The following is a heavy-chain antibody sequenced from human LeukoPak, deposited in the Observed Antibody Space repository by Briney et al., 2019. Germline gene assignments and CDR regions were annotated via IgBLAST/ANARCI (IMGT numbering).Heavy chain of an antibody. CDR2: INPNSGGT. CDR3: ARDYAAKYQLSGSNWFDP. CDR1: GYTFTGYY. V-gene: IGHV1-2*02. J-gene: IGHJ5*02. Sequence: GASVKVSCKASGYTFTGYYMHWVRQAPGPGLEWMGWINPNSGGTNYAQKFQGRVTMTRDTSISIAYMELSRLRSDATAVYDGARDYAAKYQLSGSNWFDPWGQGTLVTVSS. D-gene: IGHD2-2*01.